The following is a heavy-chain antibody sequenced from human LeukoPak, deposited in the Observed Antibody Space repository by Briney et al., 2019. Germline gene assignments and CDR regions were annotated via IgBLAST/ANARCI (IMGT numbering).Heavy chain of an antibody. CDR2: IYTSGST. CDR3: ARVAVGATRVDFDY. V-gene: IGHV4-61*02. CDR1: GGSISSGSYY. Sequence: SQTLSLTCTVSGGSISSGSYYWSWIRQPAGKGLEWIGRIYTSGSTNYNPSLKSRVTISVDTSKNQFSLKLSSVAAADTAVYYCARVAVGATRVDFDYWGQGTLVTVSS. D-gene: IGHD1-26*01. J-gene: IGHJ4*02.